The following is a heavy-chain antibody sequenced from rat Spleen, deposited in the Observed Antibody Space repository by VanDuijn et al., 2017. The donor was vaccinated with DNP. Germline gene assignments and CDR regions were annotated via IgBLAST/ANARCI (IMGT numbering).Heavy chain of an antibody. V-gene: IGHV4-2*01. CDR3: ARLGWHGWFAY. CDR1: GFNFNDYW. D-gene: IGHD1-11*01. CDR2: INKDSTSI. Sequence: EVKLVESGGGLVQPGKSLKLSCAASGFNFNDYWMGWVRQAPGKGLKWIGEINKDSTSIHYSPSLKDRFTITRDNAQNTLYLQMSKLGSEDTAIYYCARLGWHGWFAYWGQGTLVTVSS. J-gene: IGHJ3*01.